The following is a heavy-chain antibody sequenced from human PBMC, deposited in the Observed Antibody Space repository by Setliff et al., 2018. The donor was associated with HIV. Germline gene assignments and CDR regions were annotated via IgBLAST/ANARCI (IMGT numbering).Heavy chain of an antibody. CDR1: GGSISSSRYY. CDR3: ARATAGYSDPVWGH. CDR2: IYYSGST. D-gene: IGHD3-9*01. J-gene: IGHJ1*01. V-gene: IGHV4-39*07. Sequence: SETLSLTCTASGGSISSSRYYWGWICQPPGKGLEGIGSIYYSGSTYYNPSLKSRVTISVDTSKNQFSLNLRSVTAADTAVYYCARATAGYSDPVWGHWGQGTLVTVSS.